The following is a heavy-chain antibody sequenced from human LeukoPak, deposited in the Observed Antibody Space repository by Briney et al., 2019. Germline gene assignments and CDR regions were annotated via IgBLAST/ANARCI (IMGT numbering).Heavy chain of an antibody. CDR3: AKDISYSTSWHQVLQH. CDR1: GFTFDDYA. Sequence: GGSLRLSCAASGFTFDDYAMHWVRQAPGKGLEWVSGISWNSGNIDYADSVKGRFTISRDNARTSLYLQMNSLRAEDTALYYCAKDISYSTSWHQVLQHWGQGTLVTVSS. V-gene: IGHV3-9*01. D-gene: IGHD6-13*01. J-gene: IGHJ1*01. CDR2: ISWNSGNI.